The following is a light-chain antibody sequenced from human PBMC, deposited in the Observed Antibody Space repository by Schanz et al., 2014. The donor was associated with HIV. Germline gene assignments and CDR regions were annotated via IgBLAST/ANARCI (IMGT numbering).Light chain of an antibody. Sequence: EIVLTQSPGSLSLSPGGRATLSCGASQRLSSSYLAWYQQKRDQPPRLVIYATSTRAAGIPDRFSGTGSGTEFTLTISRLEPEDFAVYYCQQYGSSPWTFGQGTKVEIK. CDR2: ATS. V-gene: IGKV3-20*01. CDR1: QRLSSSY. CDR3: QQYGSSPWT. J-gene: IGKJ1*01.